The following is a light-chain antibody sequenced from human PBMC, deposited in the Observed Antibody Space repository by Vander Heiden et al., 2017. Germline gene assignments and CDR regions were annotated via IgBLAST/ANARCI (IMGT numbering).Light chain of an antibody. J-gene: IGKJ5*01. CDR1: QSVSSY. CDR3: QQRSNWPIT. CDR2: DAS. Sequence: DIVLTQSPATLSLSPGERATLSCRASQSVSSYLAWYQQKPGQAPRLLIYDASTRATGIPARFSGSGSGTDFTLTISSLEPEDFAVYYCQQRSNWPITFGQGTRLEIK. V-gene: IGKV3-11*01.